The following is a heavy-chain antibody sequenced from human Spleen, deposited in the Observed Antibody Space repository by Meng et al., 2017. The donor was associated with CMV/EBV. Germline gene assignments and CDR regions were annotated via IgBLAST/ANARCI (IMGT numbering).Heavy chain of an antibody. V-gene: IGHV1-69*10. CDR1: TFTSKS. J-gene: IGHJ6*02. D-gene: IGHD2-15*01. CDR3: ATTPPERGYHFYYGMDV. CDR2: IIPILDET. Sequence: TFTSKSINWVRQAPGQGHEWVGGIIPILDETKSAQKFQGRVTITADKSTSTAYMELNSLRSEDTAVYYCATTPPERGYHFYYGMDVWGQGTTVTVSS.